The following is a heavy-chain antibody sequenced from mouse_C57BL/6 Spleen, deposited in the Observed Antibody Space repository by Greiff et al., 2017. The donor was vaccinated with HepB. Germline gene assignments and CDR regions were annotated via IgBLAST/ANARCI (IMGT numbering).Heavy chain of an antibody. CDR3: ARKFEFITTVVASYYFDY. Sequence: VKLQESGAELARPGASVKLSCKASGYTFTSYGISWVKQRTGQGLEWIGEIYPRSGNTYYNEKFKGKATLTADKSSSTAYMELRSLTSEDSAVYFCARKFEFITTVVASYYFDYWGQGTTLTVSS. D-gene: IGHD1-1*01. CDR2: IYPRSGNT. V-gene: IGHV1-81*01. CDR1: GYTFTSYG. J-gene: IGHJ2*01.